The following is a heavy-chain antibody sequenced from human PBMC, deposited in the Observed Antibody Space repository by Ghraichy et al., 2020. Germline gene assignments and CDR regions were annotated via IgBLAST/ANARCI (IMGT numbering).Heavy chain of an antibody. J-gene: IGHJ4*02. CDR2: IYPSGGST. CDR3: ARGSGFDF. Sequence: ASVKVSCKASGYTFTSYYVHWVRQAPGQGLEWMGIIYPSGGSTSYAQKFQGRVTMTRDTSTSTLYMELSSLTSDDTAVYYCARGSGFDFWGQGTLVTVSS. D-gene: IGHD3-10*01. V-gene: IGHV1-46*01. CDR1: GYTFTSYY.